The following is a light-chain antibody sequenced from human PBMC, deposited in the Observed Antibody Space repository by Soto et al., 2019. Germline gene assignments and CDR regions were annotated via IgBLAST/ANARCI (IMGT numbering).Light chain of an antibody. CDR1: QGGSSY. CDR2: DAS. CDR3: QQRRIRS. J-gene: IGKJ5*01. V-gene: IGKV3D-11*01. Sequence: EIMLSQSPATLSLYPGERATLSCRASQGGSSYLAWYQQEPGQTPRLHISDASNRATGITARFSGSGPGTDFTLTSSSLEPEDFAVYYCQQRRIRSFGQGTLLEIK.